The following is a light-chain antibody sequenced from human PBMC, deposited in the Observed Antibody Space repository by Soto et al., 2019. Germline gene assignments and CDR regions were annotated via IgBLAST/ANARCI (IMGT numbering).Light chain of an antibody. CDR2: DAS. J-gene: IGKJ2*01. CDR3: QQYDNRPPEYT. CDR1: QDISNY. Sequence: DIQMTQSPSSLSASVGDRVTITCQASQDISNYLNWYQQKPGKAPKLLIYDASNLETGVPSRFSESGSGTDFTFTISSLQPEDIATYYCQQYDNRPPEYTFGQGTKLEIK. V-gene: IGKV1-33*01.